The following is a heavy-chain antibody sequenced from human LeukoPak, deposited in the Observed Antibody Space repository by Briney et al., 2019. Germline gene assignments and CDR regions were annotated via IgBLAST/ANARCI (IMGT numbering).Heavy chain of an antibody. Sequence: GTSLRLSCAASGFTFNNYVMHWVRQAPGKGLEWVAVIWYDGGSKYYADSVKGRFTISRDNSKNTLYLQMNSLRAEDTAVYYCARRAYNWGAFDIWGQGTMVTVSS. CDR3: ARRAYNWGAFDI. D-gene: IGHD5-24*01. CDR2: IWYDGGSK. V-gene: IGHV3-33*01. J-gene: IGHJ3*02. CDR1: GFTFNNYV.